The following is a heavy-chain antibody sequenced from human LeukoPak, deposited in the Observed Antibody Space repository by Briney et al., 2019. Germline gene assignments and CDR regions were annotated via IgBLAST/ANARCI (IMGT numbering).Heavy chain of an antibody. CDR2: ISAYSGNT. D-gene: IGHD6-13*01. CDR3: ARYGYSSSSISRGTGLLTFDY. J-gene: IGHJ4*02. V-gene: IGHV1-18*01. CDR1: GYTFTSYG. Sequence: ASVKLSCKASGYTFTSYGISWVRQAPGQGLEWMGWISAYSGNTNYAETLQGRVTMTTDTSTRAASMELRSLRSDDTAVYYSARYGYSSSSISRGTGLLTFDYWGQGTLVTVSS.